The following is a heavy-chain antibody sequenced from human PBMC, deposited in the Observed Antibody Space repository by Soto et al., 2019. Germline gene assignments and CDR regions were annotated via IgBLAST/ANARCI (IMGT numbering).Heavy chain of an antibody. CDR1: GFTFSNAW. V-gene: IGHV3-15*01. CDR2: IKSKTDGGTT. D-gene: IGHD5-12*01. Sequence: GGSLRLSCAASGFTFSNAWMSWVHQAPGKGLEWVGRIKSKTDGGTTDYAAPVKGRFTISRDDSKNTLYLQMNSLKTEDTAVYYCTTEYGYNYFDYWGQGTLVTVSS. J-gene: IGHJ4*02. CDR3: TTEYGYNYFDY.